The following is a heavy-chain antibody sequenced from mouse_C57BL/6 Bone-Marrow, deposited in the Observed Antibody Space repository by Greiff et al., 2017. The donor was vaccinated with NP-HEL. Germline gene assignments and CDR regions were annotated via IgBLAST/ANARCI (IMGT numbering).Heavy chain of an antibody. CDR3: ARRGTKRDYYAMDY. D-gene: IGHD1-1*01. J-gene: IGHJ4*01. V-gene: IGHV5-15*01. Sequence: EVKLMESGGGLVQPGGSLKLSCAASGFTFSDYGMAWVRQAPRKGPEWVAFISNLAYSIYYADTVTGRFTISRENAKNTLYLEMSSLRSEDTAMYYCARRGTKRDYYAMDYWGQGTSVTVSS. CDR2: ISNLAYSI. CDR1: GFTFSDYG.